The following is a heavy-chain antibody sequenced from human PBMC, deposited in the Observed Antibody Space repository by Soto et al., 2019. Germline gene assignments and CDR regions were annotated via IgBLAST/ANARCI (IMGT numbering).Heavy chain of an antibody. D-gene: IGHD6-6*01. CDR3: ARTGGSSSSHGMDV. CDR1: GGSFSGYY. J-gene: IGHJ6*02. V-gene: IGHV4-34*01. Sequence: QVQLQQWGAGLLKPSETLSLTCAVYGGSFSGYYWSWIRQPPGKGLEWIGEINHSGSTNYNPSLKRRVTISVDTSKNQFSLKLSSVTAADTAVYYCARTGGSSSSHGMDVWGQGTTVTVSS. CDR2: INHSGST.